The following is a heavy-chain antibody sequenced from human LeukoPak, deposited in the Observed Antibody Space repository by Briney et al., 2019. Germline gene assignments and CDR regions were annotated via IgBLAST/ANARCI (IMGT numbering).Heavy chain of an antibody. J-gene: IGHJ3*02. V-gene: IGHV4-59*01. CDR2: IYYSGST. Sequence: SETLSLTCTVSGGSISSYYWSWLRQPPGKGLEWMGYIYYSGSTNYKPSLKSRVTISVDTSKNQFSLKLSSVTAADTAVYYCAREGSGGAFDIWGQGTMVTVSS. CDR3: AREGSGGAFDI. CDR1: GGSISSYY. D-gene: IGHD3-10*01.